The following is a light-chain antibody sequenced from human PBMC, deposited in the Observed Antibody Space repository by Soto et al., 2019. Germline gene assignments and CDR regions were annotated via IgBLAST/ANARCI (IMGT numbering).Light chain of an antibody. CDR1: SSDVGSYNY. J-gene: IGLJ3*02. Sequence: QSALTQPASVSGSPGQSITISCTGTSSDVGSYNYVSWYQQHPGKAPKLMIYDVTHRPSGVSSRLSGSKSGNTASLTISGLQAEDEADYYCSSYTTSSTVVFGGGTKLTVL. CDR3: SSYTTSSTVV. CDR2: DVT. V-gene: IGLV2-14*03.